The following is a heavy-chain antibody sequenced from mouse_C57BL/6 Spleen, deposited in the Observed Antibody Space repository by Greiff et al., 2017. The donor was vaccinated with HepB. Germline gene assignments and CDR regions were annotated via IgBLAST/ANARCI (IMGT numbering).Heavy chain of an antibody. V-gene: IGHV1-64*01. J-gene: IGHJ4*01. D-gene: IGHD1-1*01. CDR1: GYTFTSYW. CDR3: ARRYYGSSYDYYAMDY. CDR2: IHPNSGST. Sequence: QVQLQQPGAELVKPGASVKLSCKASGYTFTSYWMHWVKQRPGQGLEWIGMIHPNSGSTNYNEKFKSKATLTVDKSSSTAYMQLSSLTSEDSAVYYCARRYYGSSYDYYAMDYWGQGTSVTVSS.